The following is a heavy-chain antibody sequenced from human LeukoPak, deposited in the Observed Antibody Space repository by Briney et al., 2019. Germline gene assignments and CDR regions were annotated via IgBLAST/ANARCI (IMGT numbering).Heavy chain of an antibody. CDR2: ISYDGSNK. CDR1: GFTFSSYG. CDR3: AKGHGDYEGFDY. D-gene: IGHD4-17*01. Sequence: PGGSLRLSCAASGFTFSSYGMHWVRQAPGKGLEWVAVISYDGSNKYYADSVKGRFTISRDNSKDTLYLQMNSLRAEDTAVYYCAKGHGDYEGFDYWGQGTLVTVSS. V-gene: IGHV3-30*18. J-gene: IGHJ4*02.